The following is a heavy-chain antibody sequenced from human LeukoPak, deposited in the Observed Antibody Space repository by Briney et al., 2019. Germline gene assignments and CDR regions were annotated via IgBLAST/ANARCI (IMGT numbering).Heavy chain of an antibody. Sequence: PGGSLRLSCAASGFTFSSYGMHWVRQAPGKGLEWVAVIWYDGSNKYYADSVKGRFTISRDNSKNTLYLQMNSPRAEDTAVYYCARGVHYYDSSGYYAIQFDYWGQGTLVTVSS. CDR2: IWYDGSNK. V-gene: IGHV3-33*01. CDR3: ARGVHYYDSSGYYAIQFDY. D-gene: IGHD3-22*01. CDR1: GFTFSSYG. J-gene: IGHJ4*02.